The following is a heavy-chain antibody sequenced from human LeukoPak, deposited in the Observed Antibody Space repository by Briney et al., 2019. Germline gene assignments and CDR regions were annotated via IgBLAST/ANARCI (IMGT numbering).Heavy chain of an antibody. CDR3: AVGVIADGVVDY. Sequence: SETLSLTCTVSGASIGSTAYYWGWIRQPPGKGLEWIGTIYYSGSTYFNPSLKSRVTISVDTSKNQFSLKLSSVTAADAAVYYCAVGVIADGVVDYWGQGTLVTVSS. J-gene: IGHJ4*02. CDR2: IYYSGST. D-gene: IGHD2-21*01. CDR1: GASIGSTAYY. V-gene: IGHV4-39*07.